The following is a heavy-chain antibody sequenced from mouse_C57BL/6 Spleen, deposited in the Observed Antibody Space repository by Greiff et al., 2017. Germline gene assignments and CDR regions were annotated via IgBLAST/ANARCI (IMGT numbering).Heavy chain of an antibody. CDR2: INPNNGGT. V-gene: IGHV1-26*01. D-gene: IGHD4-1*01. CDR1: GYTFTDYY. Sequence: EVQLQQSGPELVKPGASVKISCKASGYTFTDYYMNWVKQSHGKSLEWIGDINPNNGGTSYNQKFKGKATLTVDKSSSTAYMELRSLTSEDSAVYYCAKLGRGGSFDYWGQGTTLTVSS. CDR3: AKLGRGGSFDY. J-gene: IGHJ2*01.